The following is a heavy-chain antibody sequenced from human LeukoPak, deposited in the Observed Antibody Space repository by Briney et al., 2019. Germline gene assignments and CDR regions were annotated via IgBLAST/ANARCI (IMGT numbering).Heavy chain of an antibody. CDR1: GCTFSSYG. D-gene: IGHD1-26*01. Sequence: GGSLTLTCPPSGCTFSSYGMHWVRQARGKGLEWVAFIRYDGSNKYYADSVKGRFTISRDNSKNTLYLQMNSLRAEDTAVYYCAKAGSGSYSWYYFDYWGQGTLVTVSS. CDR3: AKAGSGSYSWYYFDY. CDR2: IRYDGSNK. V-gene: IGHV3-30*02. J-gene: IGHJ4*02.